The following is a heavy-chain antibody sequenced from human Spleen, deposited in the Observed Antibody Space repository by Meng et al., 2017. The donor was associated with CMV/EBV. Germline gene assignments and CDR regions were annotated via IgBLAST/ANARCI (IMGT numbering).Heavy chain of an antibody. Sequence: ASGYTFTGYFIYWVRQAPGQGLEWMGWINPKSGGTNYAQKFQGRVTMTRDTSISTAHMELRRLRSDDTAVYYCARTIFGASPSVDCWGQGTLVTVSS. J-gene: IGHJ4*02. CDR2: INPKSGGT. CDR3: ARTIFGASPSVDC. CDR1: GYTFTGYF. V-gene: IGHV1-2*02. D-gene: IGHD3-3*01.